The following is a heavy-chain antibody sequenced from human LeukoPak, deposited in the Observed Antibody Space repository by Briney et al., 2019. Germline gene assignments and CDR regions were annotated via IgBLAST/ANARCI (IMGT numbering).Heavy chain of an antibody. CDR3: AREQDIVVVPAATDY. V-gene: IGHV3-7*01. CDR2: IKKDGSEK. J-gene: IGHJ4*02. Sequence: RGSLRLSSAAPGFTFSSYWMSWVRQAQGKGLEWVANIKKDGSEKYYVDSVKGRFTISRDNAKNSLYLQMNSLRAEDTAVYYCAREQDIVVVPAATDYWGQGTLVTVSS. CDR1: GFTFSSYW. D-gene: IGHD2-2*01.